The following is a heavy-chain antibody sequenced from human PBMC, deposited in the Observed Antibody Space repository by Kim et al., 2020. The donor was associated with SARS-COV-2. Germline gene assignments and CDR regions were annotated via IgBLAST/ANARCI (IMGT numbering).Heavy chain of an antibody. CDR3: ARVEFCDGGACHKGTAFDY. J-gene: IGHJ4*02. CDR2: MNPDSGKT. V-gene: IGHV1-8*01. Sequence: ASVKVSCKASGYTFTSYDINWVRQAPGRGLEWMGWMNPDSGKTGYAQKFQGRGTMTRNTSISTAYMELSSLRFEDTAVYYCARVEFCDGGACHKGTAFDYWGQGTLVTVSS. CDR1: GYTFTSYD. D-gene: IGHD2-21*02.